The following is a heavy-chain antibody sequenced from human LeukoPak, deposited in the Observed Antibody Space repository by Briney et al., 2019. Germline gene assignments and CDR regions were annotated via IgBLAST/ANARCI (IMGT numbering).Heavy chain of an antibody. Sequence: GASVKVSCKASGYTFTSYGISWVRQAPGQGLEWMGWINTYNGNTNYAQKLQGRVTMTTDTSTSTAYMELRNLRSDDTAVYYCARGTSIVDLDYWGQGTLVTVSS. CDR1: GYTFTSYG. J-gene: IGHJ4*02. CDR3: ARGTSIVDLDY. CDR2: INTYNGNT. D-gene: IGHD1-26*01. V-gene: IGHV1-18*01.